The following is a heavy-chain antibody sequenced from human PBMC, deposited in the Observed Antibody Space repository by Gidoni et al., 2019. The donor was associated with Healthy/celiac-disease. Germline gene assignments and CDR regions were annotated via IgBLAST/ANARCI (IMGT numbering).Heavy chain of an antibody. Sequence: EVQLVESGGGLIQPGGALGIACAAAGCTVRSNYMNWVRQAPGEGLEWVSVIYSGGSTYYADSVKGRFTISRDNSKNTLYLQMNSLRAEDTAVYYCARVRGEYGSGSYDYWGQGTLVTVSS. CDR3: ARVRGEYGSGSYDY. CDR2: IYSGGST. J-gene: IGHJ4*02. D-gene: IGHD3-10*01. CDR1: GCTVRSNY. V-gene: IGHV3-53*01.